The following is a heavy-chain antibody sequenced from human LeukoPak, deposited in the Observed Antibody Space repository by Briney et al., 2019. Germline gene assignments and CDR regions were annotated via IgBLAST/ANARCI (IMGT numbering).Heavy chain of an antibody. V-gene: IGHV3-7*01. J-gene: IGHJ4*02. D-gene: IGHD3-10*01. CDR1: GFTFSSYW. Sequence: GGSLRLSCAASGFTFSSYWMSWVRQAPGKGLEWVANIKQDGSEKYYVDSVKGRFTISRDNAKNSLYLQMNSLRAEDTAVYYCASRITMVRRVDHPSDVHWGQGTLVTVSS. CDR2: IKQDGSEK. CDR3: ASRITMVRRVDHPSDVH.